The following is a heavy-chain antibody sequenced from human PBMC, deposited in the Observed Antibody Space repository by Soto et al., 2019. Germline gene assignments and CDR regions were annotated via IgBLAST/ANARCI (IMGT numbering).Heavy chain of an antibody. V-gene: IGHV3-23*01. Sequence: EVQLLESGGDLVQPGGSLRLSCAASGFTFTNYALSWVRQAPGKGLEWVSATSSSGGTTYYTDSVKGRFTISRDNSKNTLYLQMNSLGAEDTDVYYCANHLCGSKCFDYWGQGTLVTVSS. D-gene: IGHD5-12*01. CDR2: TSSSGGTT. CDR3: ANHLCGSKCFDY. J-gene: IGHJ4*02. CDR1: GFTFTNYA.